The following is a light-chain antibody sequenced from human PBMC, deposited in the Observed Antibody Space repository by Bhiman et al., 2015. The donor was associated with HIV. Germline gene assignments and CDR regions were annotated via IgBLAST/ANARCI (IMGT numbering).Light chain of an antibody. CDR2: EDN. J-gene: IGLJ2*01. CDR3: QSYDSINHKLV. V-gene: IGLV6-57*03. CDR1: SGSIASNY. Sequence: NFMLTQPHSVSESPGKTVTISCTRSSGSIASNYVQWYQQRPGSAPTTVIFEDNQRPSGVPDRFSGSIDSSSNSASLTISGLKTEDEADYYCQSYDSINHKLVFGGGTKLTVL.